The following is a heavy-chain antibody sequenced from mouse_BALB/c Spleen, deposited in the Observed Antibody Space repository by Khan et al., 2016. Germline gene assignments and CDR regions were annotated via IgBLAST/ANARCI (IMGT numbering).Heavy chain of an antibody. CDR1: GYAFSIYW. Sequence: QMQLQQSGAELVRPGSSVKISCKASGYAFSIYWMNWVKQRPGQGLEWIGQIYPGDGDTDYNGKFKDKATLTADKSSSTAYMQLSSLTSVDSAFYFCARSGYGYDYWGQGTTLTVSS. V-gene: IGHV1-80*01. J-gene: IGHJ2*01. D-gene: IGHD2-2*01. CDR3: ARSGYGYDY. CDR2: IYPGDGDT.